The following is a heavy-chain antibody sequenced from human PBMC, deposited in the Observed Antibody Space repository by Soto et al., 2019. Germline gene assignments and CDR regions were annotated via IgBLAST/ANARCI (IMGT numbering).Heavy chain of an antibody. CDR1: GFTFDNYD. D-gene: IGHD2-21*01. CDR2: ISYDGTNK. J-gene: IGHJ1*01. CDR3: AQGRLWWALMA. V-gene: IGHV3-30*18. Sequence: GGSLRLSCAASGFTFDNYDIHWVRQAPGEGLEWVALISYDGTNKYYADSVKGRFTISRDNSENTLYLQMNSLRPEDTAIYYCAQGRLWWALMAWGQGTLVTVSS.